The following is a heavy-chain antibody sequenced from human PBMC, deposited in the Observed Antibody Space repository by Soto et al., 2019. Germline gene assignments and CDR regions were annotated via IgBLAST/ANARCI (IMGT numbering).Heavy chain of an antibody. V-gene: IGHV4-34*01. CDR2: VNHSGEA. J-gene: IGHJ4*02. CDR3: ARHALQNEFDL. Sequence: SETLSLTCGVYGGSFRNYYWIWVRQPPGKGLEWIGEVNHSGEATYNPSLQSRITISLDTSNNQFSLRVKSVTAADTGVYFCARHALQNEFDLWGQGTPVTVSS. D-gene: IGHD2-8*01. CDR1: GGSFRNYY.